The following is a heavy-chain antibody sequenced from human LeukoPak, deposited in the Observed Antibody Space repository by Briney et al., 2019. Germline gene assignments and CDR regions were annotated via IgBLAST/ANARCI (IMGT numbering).Heavy chain of an antibody. CDR3: ARETDSYDY. J-gene: IGHJ4*02. V-gene: IGHV4-34*01. D-gene: IGHD3-22*01. CDR2: INHSGST. CDR1: GGSFSGYY. Sequence: SETLSLTCAVYGGSFSGYYWSWIRQPPGKGLEWIGEINHSGSTNYNPSLKSRVTISVDTSKNQFSLKLSSVTAADTAVYYCARETDSYDYWGQGTLVTVSS.